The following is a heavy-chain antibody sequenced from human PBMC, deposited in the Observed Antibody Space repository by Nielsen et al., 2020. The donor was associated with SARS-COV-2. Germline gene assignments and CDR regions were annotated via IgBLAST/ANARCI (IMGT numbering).Heavy chain of an antibody. J-gene: IGHJ4*02. CDR1: GFTFSNYW. Sequence: GESLKISCAASGFTFSNYWMNWVRQAPGKGLEWVANIKQDGSEKYYGDSVKGRFTISRDNAKNSLYLQMNSLRAEDTAVYYCVRDSSVGIWSGYPVDWGQGTLVTVSS. D-gene: IGHD3-3*01. V-gene: IGHV3-7*01. CDR2: IKQDGSEK. CDR3: VRDSSVGIWSGYPVD.